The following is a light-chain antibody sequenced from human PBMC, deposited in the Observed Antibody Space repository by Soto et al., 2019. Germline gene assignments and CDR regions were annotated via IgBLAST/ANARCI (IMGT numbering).Light chain of an antibody. CDR3: QSYDSSLSLYV. CDR1: SSNIGAGYD. V-gene: IGLV1-40*01. Sequence: QSVLTQPPSVSGAPGQRVTISCNGSSSNIGAGYDVHWYQQFPGTAPKLLIYGNSNRPSGVPDRFSGSKSGTSVSLAITGLQAEDDADYYCQSYDSSLSLYVFGTGTKVTVL. CDR2: GNS. J-gene: IGLJ1*01.